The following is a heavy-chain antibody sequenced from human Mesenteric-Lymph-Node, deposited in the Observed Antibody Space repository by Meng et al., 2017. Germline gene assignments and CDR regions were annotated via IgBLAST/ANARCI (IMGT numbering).Heavy chain of an antibody. CDR1: GDSVSSNNAA. Sequence: QVQLQQSGPGLVKPSQTLSLTCDISGDSVSSNNAAWNWIRQSPSRGLEWLGRTYYRSKWSIEYALSMKSPITINPDTSKNQFSLQLNSVTPEDTAVYYCASWRYDSWGQGTLVTVSS. CDR2: TYYRSKWSI. J-gene: IGHJ5*01. V-gene: IGHV6-1*01. CDR3: ASWRYDS.